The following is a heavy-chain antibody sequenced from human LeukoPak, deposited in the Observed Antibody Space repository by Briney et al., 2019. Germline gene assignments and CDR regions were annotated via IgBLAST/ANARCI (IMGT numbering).Heavy chain of an antibody. CDR1: GFSFSTYW. Sequence: GGSLRLSCSASGFSFSTYWMSWVRQTPETGLEFVANIGQDGSVRNYMDSLKGRSTISRDNAKKSMYLEINSLRADDTAVYYCARDPGSSSFDLWGRGALVTVSS. J-gene: IGHJ4*01. D-gene: IGHD6-13*01. CDR2: IGQDGSVR. CDR3: ARDPGSSSFDL. V-gene: IGHV3-7*01.